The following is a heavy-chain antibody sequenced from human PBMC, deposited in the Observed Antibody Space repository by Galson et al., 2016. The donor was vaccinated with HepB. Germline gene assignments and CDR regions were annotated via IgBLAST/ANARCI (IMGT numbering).Heavy chain of an antibody. V-gene: IGHV1-18*04. CDR3: ARDLVDSSGWVDY. Sequence: SVKVSCKASGYIFTNHAFSWVRQAPGQSLEWMGWIDTQNGNTVYARKLQGRVTLTTDTSTNTAYMKLTSQRSDDTAVYYCARDLVDSSGWVDYWGQGTPVTVSS. J-gene: IGHJ4*02. CDR2: IDTQNGNT. CDR1: GYIFTNHA. D-gene: IGHD6-19*01.